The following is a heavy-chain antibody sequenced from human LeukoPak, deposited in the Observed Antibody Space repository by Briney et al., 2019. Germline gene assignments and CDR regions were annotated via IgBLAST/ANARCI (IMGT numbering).Heavy chain of an antibody. Sequence: GGSLRLSCAASGFTFSSYAMSWVRQAPGKGLEWVSAISGSGGSTYYADSVKGRFTISRDNSKTTLYLQTNSLRAEDTAVYYCAKDRVAGKGLDAFAIWGQGTMVTVSS. CDR3: AKDRVAGKGLDAFAI. J-gene: IGHJ3*02. CDR2: ISGSGGST. D-gene: IGHD2-15*01. V-gene: IGHV3-23*01. CDR1: GFTFSSYA.